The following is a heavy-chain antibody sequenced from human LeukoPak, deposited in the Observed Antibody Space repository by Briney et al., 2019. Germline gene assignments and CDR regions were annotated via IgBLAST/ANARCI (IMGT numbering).Heavy chain of an antibody. CDR1: GFTVSSNY. D-gene: IGHD6-19*01. J-gene: IGHJ4*02. Sequence: PGGSLRLSCATSGFTVSSNYMSWVRQAPGKGLEWVSVIYGSGTTYYADSVKGRFLIFRDTSKNTVDLQMNSLRVEDTAVYYCAGRRSSGWYAYWGQGTLVTVSS. CDR3: AGRRSSGWYAY. CDR2: IYGSGTT. V-gene: IGHV3-53*01.